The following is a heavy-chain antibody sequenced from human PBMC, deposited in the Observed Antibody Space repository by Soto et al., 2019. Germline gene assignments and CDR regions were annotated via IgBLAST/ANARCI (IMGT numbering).Heavy chain of an antibody. CDR3: AKRPRALLTFDY. CDR2: IGDSGGTS. Sequence: EVQLVDSGGGLVQPGGSLRLSCAASGFIFSNYVMSWVRQAPGKGLEWVSSIGDSGGTSYYANSVRGGFTISRDNSKNTLYLQMNSLRAEDTAIYYCAKRPRALLTFDYWGQGTLVTVSS. J-gene: IGHJ4*02. V-gene: IGHV3-23*04. CDR1: GFIFSNYV. D-gene: IGHD1-26*01.